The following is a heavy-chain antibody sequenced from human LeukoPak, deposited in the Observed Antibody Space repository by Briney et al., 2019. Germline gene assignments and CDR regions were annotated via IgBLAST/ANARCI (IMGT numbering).Heavy chain of an antibody. CDR1: GYTFNRYG. Sequence: ASVKVSCKTSGYTFNRYGVAWGRQAPGQGLEWVGWISGSNGNTNYAQKLQGRVTMTTDTATSTAYMELRSLTSDDTAMYYCARAGRGTYYYFDYWGQGTLVTVSS. CDR2: ISGSNGNT. CDR3: ARAGRGTYYYFDY. D-gene: IGHD1-26*01. V-gene: IGHV1-18*01. J-gene: IGHJ4*02.